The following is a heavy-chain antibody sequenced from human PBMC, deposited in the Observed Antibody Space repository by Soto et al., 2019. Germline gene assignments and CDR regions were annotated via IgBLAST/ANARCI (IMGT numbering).Heavy chain of an antibody. CDR2: IYPGDSDT. Sequence: GESLKISCKASGYSFTTYWIGWVRQMPGKGLEWMGIIYPGDSDTRYSPSFQGQVTISADKSISTAYLQWSSLKASDTAMYYCARRGRGGTYYTGLDCWGQGTLVTVSS. CDR3: ARRGRGGTYYTGLDC. D-gene: IGHD2-15*01. CDR1: GYSFTTYW. V-gene: IGHV5-51*01. J-gene: IGHJ4*02.